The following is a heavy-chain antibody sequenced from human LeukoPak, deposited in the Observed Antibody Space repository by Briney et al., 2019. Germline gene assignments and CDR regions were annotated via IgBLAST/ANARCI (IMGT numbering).Heavy chain of an antibody. CDR3: AVAPGDY. CDR2: INPNSDYT. V-gene: IGHV1-2*02. CDR1: GYTFTDYY. J-gene: IGHJ4*02. Sequence: EASVRVSCKASGYTFTDYYIHWGRQAPGQGLEWMGWINPNSDYTFYAQKFQGRVTLTRDTSISTVYMELTTLTSDDTALYYCAVAPGDYWGQGTLVSVSA. D-gene: IGHD2-21*01.